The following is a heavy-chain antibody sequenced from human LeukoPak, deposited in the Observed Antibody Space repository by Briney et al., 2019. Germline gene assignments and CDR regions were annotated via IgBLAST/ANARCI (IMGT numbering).Heavy chain of an antibody. D-gene: IGHD3-9*01. J-gene: IGHJ4*02. CDR1: GFTFSSYA. CDR3: ARALTGYPFDY. V-gene: IGHV3-64*01. Sequence: GGSLRLSCAASGFTFSSYAMHWVRQAPGKGLEYVSAISSNGGSTYYANSVKGRFTTSRDNSKNTLYLQMGSLRAEDMAVYYCARALTGYPFDYWGQGTLVTVSS. CDR2: ISSNGGST.